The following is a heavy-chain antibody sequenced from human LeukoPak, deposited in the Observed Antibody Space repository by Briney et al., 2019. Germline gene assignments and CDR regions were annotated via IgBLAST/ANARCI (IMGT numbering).Heavy chain of an antibody. D-gene: IGHD6-13*01. CDR2: IQPGDSDT. V-gene: IGHV5-51*01. J-gene: IGHJ4*02. CDR1: GYSLTSYW. Sequence: EYPKPHRKGPGYSLTSYWIGRVPQTPRKGTEFNGIIQPGDSDTRYSPSFQGQVSTSADKSISPAYLQWSSLKASDTAMYYCARHGYSSSWYYFDYWGQGTLVTVSS. CDR3: ARHGYSSSWYYFDY.